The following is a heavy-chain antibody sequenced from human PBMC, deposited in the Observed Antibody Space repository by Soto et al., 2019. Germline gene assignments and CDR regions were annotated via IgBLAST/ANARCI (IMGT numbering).Heavy chain of an antibody. J-gene: IGHJ2*01. CDR2: IHSSDGST. CDR1: GFTFNIFA. CDR3: AKMAGYCPGAVCSRWYFDA. D-gene: IGHD2-8*02. V-gene: IGHV3-23*01. Sequence: EVQLLESGGGLVQPGGSLRLSCAASGFTFNIFAMSWVRQAPGKGLEWVSGIHSSDGSTYYADSVKGRFTMSRDNSRNTLYLQMSNLKDEDAAVYYCAKMAGYCPGAVCSRWYFDAWGRGTLVTVSS.